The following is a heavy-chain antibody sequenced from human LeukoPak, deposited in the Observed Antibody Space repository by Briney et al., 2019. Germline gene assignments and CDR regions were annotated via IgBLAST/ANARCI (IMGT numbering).Heavy chain of an antibody. CDR1: GGSISSGSYY. V-gene: IGHV4-61*10. Sequence: SETLSLTCTVSGGSISSGSYYWSWIRQPAGKGLAWIGYIYYSGSTNYNPSLKSRVTISVDTSKNQFSLKLNSVTAADTAVYYCARDGYNQIKPFDYWGQGTLVTVSS. CDR3: ARDGYNQIKPFDY. D-gene: IGHD5-24*01. J-gene: IGHJ4*02. CDR2: IYYSGST.